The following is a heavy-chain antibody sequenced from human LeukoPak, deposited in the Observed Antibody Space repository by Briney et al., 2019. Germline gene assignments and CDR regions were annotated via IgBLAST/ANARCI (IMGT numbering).Heavy chain of an antibody. D-gene: IGHD1-26*01. CDR3: ARVKMGATVSEYYYYYMDV. Sequence: GGSLRLSCAASGFTFSDYTIRWVRHAPGKRLQSVSAITSNGAYTHYADSVKGRFTISRDNSRNALFLQMGGLRIEDMAVYYCARVKMGATVSEYYYYYMDVWGTGTTVTVSS. V-gene: IGHV3-64*02. CDR2: ITSNGAYT. CDR1: GFTFSDYT. J-gene: IGHJ6*03.